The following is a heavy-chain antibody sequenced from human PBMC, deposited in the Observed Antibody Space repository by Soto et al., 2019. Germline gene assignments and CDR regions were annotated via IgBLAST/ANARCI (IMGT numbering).Heavy chain of an antibody. V-gene: IGHV4-34*01. Sequence: LSLTCAVYGGSFSGYYWSWIRQPPGKGLEWIGEINHSGSTNYNPSLKSRVTISVDTSKNQFSLKLSSVTAADTAVYYCARRAYYYDSSGYWITYYFDYWGQGTLVTVSS. CDR2: INHSGST. CDR3: ARRAYYYDSSGYWITYYFDY. D-gene: IGHD3-22*01. CDR1: GGSFSGYY. J-gene: IGHJ4*02.